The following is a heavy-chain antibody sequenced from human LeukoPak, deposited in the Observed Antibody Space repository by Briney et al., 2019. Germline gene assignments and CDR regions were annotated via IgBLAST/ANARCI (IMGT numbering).Heavy chain of an antibody. CDR3: ATSIQSIAAAGTRGMDY. CDR1: GYTFTGYY. CDR2: INPNSGGT. J-gene: IGHJ4*02. V-gene: IGHV1-2*02. Sequence: GASVKVSCKASGYTFTGYYMHWVRQAPGQGLEWMGWINPNSGGTNYAQKFQGRVTMTRDTSISTAYMELSRLRSDDTAVYYCATSIQSIAAAGTRGMDYWGQGTLVTVSS. D-gene: IGHD6-13*01.